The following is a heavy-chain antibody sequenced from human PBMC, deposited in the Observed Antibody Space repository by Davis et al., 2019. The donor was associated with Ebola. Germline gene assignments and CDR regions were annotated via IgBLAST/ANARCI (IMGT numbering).Heavy chain of an antibody. D-gene: IGHD3-10*01. CDR2: IYYSGST. J-gene: IGHJ5*02. CDR3: ARGVLWFGELPSYWFDP. Sequence: SETLSLTCTVSGGSISSYYWSWIRQPPGKGLEWIGYIYYSGSTNYNPSLKSRVTISVDTSKNQFSLKLSSVTAADTAVYYCARGVLWFGELPSYWFDPWGQGTLVTVSS. CDR1: GGSISSYY. V-gene: IGHV4-59*01.